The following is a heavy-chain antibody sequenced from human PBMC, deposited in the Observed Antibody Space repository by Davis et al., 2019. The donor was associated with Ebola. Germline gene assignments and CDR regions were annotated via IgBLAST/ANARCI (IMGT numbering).Heavy chain of an antibody. CDR3: AHASSAWSYYFDY. J-gene: IGHJ4*02. CDR2: FYWDNDK. D-gene: IGHD6-19*01. Sequence: SGPTLVKPTQTLTLTCTFSGFSLSTRGAGVAWIRQPPGKALEHLALFYWDNDKKYSPPLNSRLAVTKDTSKNQVVLTMTNIGPEDTATYYCAHASSAWSYYFDYWGQGSLVTVSS. V-gene: IGHV2-5*02. CDR1: GFSLSTRGAG.